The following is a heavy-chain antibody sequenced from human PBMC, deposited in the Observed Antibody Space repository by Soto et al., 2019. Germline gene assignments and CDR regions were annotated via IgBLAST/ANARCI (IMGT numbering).Heavy chain of an antibody. Sequence: QVQLVESGGGVVQPGTSLRVSCVGSGFTFRSYVIHWVRQAPGKGLDWVALTSYDGSDKYYDDSVRGRFTISRDNSRNTVDLQMDSLRLEDTALYYCARWGTTGGLDVWGQGTLVSVSS. CDR2: TSYDGSDK. CDR1: GFTFRSYV. J-gene: IGHJ1*01. V-gene: IGHV3-30*19. D-gene: IGHD3-16*01. CDR3: ARWGTTGGLDV.